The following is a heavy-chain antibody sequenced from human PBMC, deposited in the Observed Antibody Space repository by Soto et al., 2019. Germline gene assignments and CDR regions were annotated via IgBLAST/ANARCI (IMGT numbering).Heavy chain of an antibody. CDR3: ARVLHGMDV. CDR2: IYYSGST. J-gene: IGHJ6*02. Sequence: GTVTGGHLEWRNYYWGWIRQPPGKGLEWIGSIYYSGSTYYNPSLKSRVTISVDTSKNQFSLKLSSVTAADTAVYYCARVLHGMDVWGEGTTVT. V-gene: IGHV4-39*01. CDR1: GGHLEWRNYY.